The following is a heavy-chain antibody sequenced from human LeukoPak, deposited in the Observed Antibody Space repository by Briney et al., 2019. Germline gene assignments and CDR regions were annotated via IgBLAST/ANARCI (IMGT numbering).Heavy chain of an antibody. V-gene: IGHV4-59*01. CDR2: IYYGGST. Sequence: SETLSLTCTVSRASISAYYWALIRQPPGRGLEWIGYIYYGGSTNYNPSLKSRVTILIDTSKKEFSLKLTSVTAADTAVYFCARSGITAAGIIDNWGQGTLVTVSS. CDR1: RASISAYY. CDR3: ARSGITAAGIIDN. J-gene: IGHJ4*02. D-gene: IGHD6-25*01.